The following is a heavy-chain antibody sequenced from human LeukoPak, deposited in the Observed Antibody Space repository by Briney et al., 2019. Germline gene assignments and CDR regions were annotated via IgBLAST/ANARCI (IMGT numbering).Heavy chain of an antibody. CDR3: ARDPYGSGSYRSTWFDP. CDR1: GYTFTGYY. D-gene: IGHD3-10*01. Sequence: ASLKVSCTASGYTFTGYYMHWVRQAPGQGLEWMGRINPNSGGTNYAPKFQGRVTMTRDTSISTAYMELSRLRSDDTAVYYCARDPYGSGSYRSTWFDPWGQGTLVTVSS. J-gene: IGHJ5*02. CDR2: INPNSGGT. V-gene: IGHV1-2*06.